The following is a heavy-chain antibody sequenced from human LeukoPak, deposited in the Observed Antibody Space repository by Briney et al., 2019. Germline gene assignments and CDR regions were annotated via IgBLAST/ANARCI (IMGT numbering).Heavy chain of an antibody. CDR3: AKDKGLTALSTFDY. J-gene: IGHJ4*02. CDR2: IHSSGGIT. CDR1: GFTFSTYG. V-gene: IGHV3-23*01. Sequence: GGSLRLSCAASGFTFSTYGMSWVRQAPGKGLEGASGIHSSGGITYYADSVKGRFTISRDNSKNTLYLQMNSLGAEDTAIYYCAKDKGLTALSTFDYWGQGTLVTVSS. D-gene: IGHD2-8*01.